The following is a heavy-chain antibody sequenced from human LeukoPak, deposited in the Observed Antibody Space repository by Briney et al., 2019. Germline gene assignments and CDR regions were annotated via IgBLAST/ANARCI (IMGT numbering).Heavy chain of an antibody. D-gene: IGHD2-8*01. V-gene: IGHV3-48*01. CDR3: ARGPGIVLMVYGDAFDI. Sequence: GGSLRLSCAASGFTFSSYSMNWVRQAPGKGLEWVSYISSSSTIYYADSVKGRFTISRDNAKNSLYLQMNSLRAEDTAVYYCARGPGIVLMVYGDAFDIWGQGTMVTVSS. J-gene: IGHJ3*02. CDR1: GFTFSSYS. CDR2: ISSSSTI.